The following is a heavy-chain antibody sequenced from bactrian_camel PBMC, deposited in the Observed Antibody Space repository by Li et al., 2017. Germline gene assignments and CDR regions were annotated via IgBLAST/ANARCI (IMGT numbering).Heavy chain of an antibody. CDR2: IRPAGATT. D-gene: IGHD6*01. Sequence: DVQLVESGGGSVQAGGSLRLSCAGTGISLRSAFCVGWFRQTPGQEREGVASIRPAGATTAYASSVRDRFVISLDTATDTVYLQMNSLRPEDTAMYYCAADSRGSWYSTEFAYWGQGTQVTVS. CDR1: GISLRSAFC. V-gene: IGHV3S40*01. CDR3: AADSRGSWYSTEFAY. J-gene: IGHJ4*01.